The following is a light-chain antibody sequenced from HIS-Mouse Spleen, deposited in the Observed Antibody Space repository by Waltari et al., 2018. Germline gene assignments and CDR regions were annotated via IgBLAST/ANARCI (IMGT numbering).Light chain of an antibody. Sequence: QSALTHPASVSGSPGQSSTISCTGTSSDAGSYNLVSWYQQHPGKAPKLMIYEGSKRPSGVSNRLSGSKSCHTASLTISGLQAEDEADYYCCSYAGSSTWVFGGGTKLTVL. CDR3: CSYAGSSTWV. V-gene: IGLV2-23*01. CDR2: EGS. J-gene: IGLJ3*02. CDR1: SSDAGSYNL.